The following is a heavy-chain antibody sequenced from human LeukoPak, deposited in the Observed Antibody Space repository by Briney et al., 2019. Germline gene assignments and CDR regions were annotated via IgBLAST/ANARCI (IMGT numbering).Heavy chain of an antibody. CDR3: ARGWRNFDY. Sequence: SETLSLTCAVYGGSFSGYYWSWIRQPPGKGLEWIGEINHSGSTNYNPFLKSRVTISVDTSKNQFSLKLSSVTAADTAVYYCARGWRNFDYWGQGTLVTVSS. CDR1: GGSFSGYY. CDR2: INHSGST. V-gene: IGHV4-34*01. J-gene: IGHJ4*02.